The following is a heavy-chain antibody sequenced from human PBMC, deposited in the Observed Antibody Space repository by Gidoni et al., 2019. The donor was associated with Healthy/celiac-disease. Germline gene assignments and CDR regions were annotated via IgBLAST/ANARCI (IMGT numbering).Heavy chain of an antibody. D-gene: IGHD2-21*02. CDR1: GFPFSSYA. Sequence: EVQLLESGGCLVQPGGSLRLSCAAFGFPFSSYAMSWARPAHGKGLEWVSAISGSGGSTYYADSVKGRFTISRDNSKNTLYLQMNSLRAEDTAVYYCAKGSKGDCPAFLDYWGQGTLVTVSS. CDR3: AKGSKGDCPAFLDY. J-gene: IGHJ4*02. CDR2: ISGSGGST. V-gene: IGHV3-23*01.